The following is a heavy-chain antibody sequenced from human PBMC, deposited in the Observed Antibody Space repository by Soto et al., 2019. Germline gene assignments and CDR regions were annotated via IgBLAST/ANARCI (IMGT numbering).Heavy chain of an antibody. D-gene: IGHD2-15*01. J-gene: IGHJ4*02. V-gene: IGHV3-23*01. CDR1: GFTFSSYA. Sequence: EVQLLESGGGLVQPGGSLRLSCAASGFTFSSYAMSWVRQAPGKGLEWVSAISGSGGSTYYADSVKGRFTISRDNYKNTLYLQMNSLRAEDTDVYYCAKDLRLTVAATPDYWGQGTLVAVSS. CDR2: ISGSGGST. CDR3: AKDLRLTVAATPDY.